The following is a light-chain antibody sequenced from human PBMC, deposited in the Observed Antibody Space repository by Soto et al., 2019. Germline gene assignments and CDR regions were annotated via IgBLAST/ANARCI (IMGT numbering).Light chain of an antibody. V-gene: IGLV2-14*01. CDR3: QSYDSSLNGVF. CDR1: SSDVGGYNY. J-gene: IGLJ2*01. Sequence: QSALTQPASVSGSPGQSITISCTGTSSDVGGYNYVSWYQQHPGKAPKLMIYEVSNRPSGVSFRFSGSKSGNTASLTISGLQAEDEADYYCQSYDSSLNGVFFGGGTKLTVL. CDR2: EVS.